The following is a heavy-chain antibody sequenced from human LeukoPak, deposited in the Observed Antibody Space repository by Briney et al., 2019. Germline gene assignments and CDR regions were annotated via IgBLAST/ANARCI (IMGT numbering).Heavy chain of an antibody. D-gene: IGHD3-3*01. V-gene: IGHV4-30-4*08. CDR3: ARDGFWSGPDAFDI. CDR2: IYYSGST. J-gene: IGHJ3*02. Sequence: PSETLSLTCAVSGGSISSGDYLWSWVRQPPGKGLEWIGYIYYSGSTDYNPSLKSRVTISVGTSKNQFSLKLSSVTAADTAVYYCARDGFWSGPDAFDIWGQGTMVTVPS. CDR1: GGSISSGDYL.